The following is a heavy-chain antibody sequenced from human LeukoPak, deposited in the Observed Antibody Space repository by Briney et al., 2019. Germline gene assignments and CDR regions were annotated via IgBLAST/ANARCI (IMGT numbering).Heavy chain of an antibody. D-gene: IGHD3-9*01. Sequence: GGSLRLSCAASGFTFSNHWMHWVRQAPGKGLVWVSRLNNDGSSTNYADSVKGRFTISRDNAKNTLYLQMNSLRAEDTGVYYCARVTSGRYTVPFDYWGQGTLVTVSS. CDR2: LNNDGSST. V-gene: IGHV3-74*01. J-gene: IGHJ4*02. CDR1: GFTFSNHW. CDR3: ARVTSGRYTVPFDY.